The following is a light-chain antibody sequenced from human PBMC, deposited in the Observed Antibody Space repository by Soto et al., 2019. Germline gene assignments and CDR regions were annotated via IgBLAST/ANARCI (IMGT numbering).Light chain of an antibody. V-gene: IGLV2-14*01. CDR2: DVS. J-gene: IGLJ1*01. CDR1: SSDVGCYNY. Sequence: QSALTQPASVSGSPGQSITISCTGTSSDVGCYNYVSWYQQHPGKAPKLMIYDVSNRPSGVSNRFSGSKSGNTASLTISGIQAEDEADYYCSSYTSSSFYVFGTGTKVTVL. CDR3: SSYTSSSFYV.